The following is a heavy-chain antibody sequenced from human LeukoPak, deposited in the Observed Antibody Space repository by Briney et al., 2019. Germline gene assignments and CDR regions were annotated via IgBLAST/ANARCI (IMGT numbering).Heavy chain of an antibody. J-gene: IGHJ4*02. Sequence: PGGSLRLSCAASGFTFSTSWMSWVRQAPGKGLEWVANIKQDGSEKYYADSVKGRFTISRDNSKNTLYLQMNSLRAEDTAVYYCAKNWNYLNYWGQGTQVTVSS. D-gene: IGHD1-1*01. CDR2: IKQDGSEK. V-gene: IGHV3-7*02. CDR1: GFTFSTSW. CDR3: AKNWNYLNY.